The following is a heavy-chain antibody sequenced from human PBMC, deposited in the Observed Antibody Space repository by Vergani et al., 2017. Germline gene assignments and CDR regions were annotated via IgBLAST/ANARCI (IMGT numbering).Heavy chain of an antibody. Sequence: QVQLQESGPGLVKPSQTLSLTCTVSGGSISSGDYYWSWIRQPPGKGLEWIGYIYYSGSTYYNPALKSRVTISVDTSKNQFSLKLSSVTAADTAVYYCARDPWGEGDWFDPWGQGTLVTVSS. CDR3: ARDPWGEGDWFDP. CDR2: IYYSGST. V-gene: IGHV4-30-4*01. CDR1: GGSISSGDYY. J-gene: IGHJ5*02. D-gene: IGHD3-16*01.